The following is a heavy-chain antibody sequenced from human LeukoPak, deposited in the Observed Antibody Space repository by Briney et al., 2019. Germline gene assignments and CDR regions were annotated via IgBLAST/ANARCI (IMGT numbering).Heavy chain of an antibody. Sequence: ASETLSLTCTVSGGSISSYYWSWIRQPPGKGLEWIGYIYYSGSTNYNPSLKSRVTISVDTSKNQFSLKLSSVTAADTAVYYCARHLMVRGVIAYYYYGMDVWGQGTTVTVSS. D-gene: IGHD3-10*01. CDR2: IYYSGST. CDR3: ARHLMVRGVIAYYYYGMDV. J-gene: IGHJ6*02. CDR1: GGSISSYY. V-gene: IGHV4-59*08.